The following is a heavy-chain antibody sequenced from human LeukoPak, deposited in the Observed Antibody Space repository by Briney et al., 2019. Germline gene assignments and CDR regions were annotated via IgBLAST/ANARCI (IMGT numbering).Heavy chain of an antibody. Sequence: SETLSLTCTVSGGSISSYYWSWIRQPPGEGLEWIGEIHHSGSTNFNPSLKSRVTISVDTSKNQFSLRLSSVTAADTAVYYCARHGTRYYYYYMDVWGKGTTVTISS. CDR1: GGSISSYY. V-gene: IGHV4-34*01. J-gene: IGHJ6*03. D-gene: IGHD2-2*01. CDR2: IHHSGST. CDR3: ARHGTRYYYYYMDV.